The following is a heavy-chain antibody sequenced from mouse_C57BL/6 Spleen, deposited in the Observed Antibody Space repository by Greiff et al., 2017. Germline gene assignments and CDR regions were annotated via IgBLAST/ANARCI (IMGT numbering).Heavy chain of an antibody. CDR1: GYTFTSYW. V-gene: IGHV1-7*01. Sequence: QVQLQQSGAELAKPGASVKLSCKASGYTFTSYWLHWVKQRPGQGLEWIGYINPSSGYTKYNQKFKDKATLTADKSSSTAYMQLSSLTYEDSAVYYCARNTTVVDWYFDVWGTGTTVTVSS. D-gene: IGHD1-1*01. CDR3: ARNTTVVDWYFDV. J-gene: IGHJ1*03. CDR2: INPSSGYT.